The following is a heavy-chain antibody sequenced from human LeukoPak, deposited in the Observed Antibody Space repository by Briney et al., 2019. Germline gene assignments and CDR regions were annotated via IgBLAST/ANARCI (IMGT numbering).Heavy chain of an antibody. D-gene: IGHD6-13*01. Sequence: PGRSLRLSCAASGFTFDDYAMHWVRQAPGKGLEWVSGISWNSGSIGYADSVKGRFTISRDNAKNSLYLQMNSLRAEDTAVYYCAKSLSSWRDAFDIWGEGTMVTVSS. CDR1: GFTFDDYA. V-gene: IGHV3-9*01. CDR2: ISWNSGSI. CDR3: AKSLSSWRDAFDI. J-gene: IGHJ3*02.